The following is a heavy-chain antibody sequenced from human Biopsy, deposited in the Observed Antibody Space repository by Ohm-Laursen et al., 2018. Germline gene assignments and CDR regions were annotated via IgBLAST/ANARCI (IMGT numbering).Heavy chain of an antibody. CDR1: GGPISWDY. D-gene: IGHD2/OR15-2a*01. Sequence: SGTLSLSCTVSGGPISWDYWSRIRQTPGEGLGWIGYNYYSGSTNYNPSLKSRVTISVDTSKNQFSLRLNSVTAADTAVYYCARATNSTGWPYYYFYGMDVWGQGTTVTVSS. V-gene: IGHV4-59*01. CDR3: ARATNSTGWPYYYFYGMDV. J-gene: IGHJ6*02. CDR2: NYYSGST.